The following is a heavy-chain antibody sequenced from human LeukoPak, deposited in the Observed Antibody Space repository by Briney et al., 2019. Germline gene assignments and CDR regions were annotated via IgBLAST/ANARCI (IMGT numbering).Heavy chain of an antibody. V-gene: IGHV3-9*01. CDR3: ARAYSSSWFYPYYYYYYMDV. Sequence: GGSLRLSCAASGFTFDDYAMHWVRQAPGKGLEWVSGISWNSGSIGYADSVKGRFTISRDNAKNSLYLQMNSLRAEDTAVYYCARAYSSSWFYPYYYYYYMDVWGKGTTVTVSS. D-gene: IGHD6-13*01. CDR1: GFTFDDYA. J-gene: IGHJ6*03. CDR2: ISWNSGSI.